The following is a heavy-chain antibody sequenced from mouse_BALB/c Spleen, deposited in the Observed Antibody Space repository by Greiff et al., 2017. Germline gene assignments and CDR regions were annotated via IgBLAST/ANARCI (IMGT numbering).Heavy chain of an antibody. CDR3: TRMGYYGSSPAWFAY. V-gene: IGHV1-69*02. D-gene: IGHD1-1*01. Sequence: QVQLKQPGAELVRPGASVKLSCKASGYTFTSYWINWVKQRPGQGLEWIGNIYPSDSYTNYNQKFKDKATLTVDKSSSTAYMQLSSPTSEDSAVYYCTRMGYYGSSPAWFAYWGQGTLVTVSA. CDR2: IYPSDSYT. J-gene: IGHJ3*01. CDR1: GYTFTSYW.